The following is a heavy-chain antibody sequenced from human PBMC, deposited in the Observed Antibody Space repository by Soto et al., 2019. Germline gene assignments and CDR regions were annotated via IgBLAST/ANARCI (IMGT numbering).Heavy chain of an antibody. CDR3: ASSSATSLQLYGMDV. V-gene: IGHV3-23*01. J-gene: IGHJ6*02. D-gene: IGHD4-4*01. CDR1: GFTFSSYA. Sequence: GSLRLSCGASGFTFSSYAMSWVRQAPGKGLEWVSAISGSGGSTYYADSVKGRFTISRDNSKNTLYLQMNSLRAEDTAVYYCASSSATSLQLYGMDVWGQGTTVTVSS. CDR2: ISGSGGST.